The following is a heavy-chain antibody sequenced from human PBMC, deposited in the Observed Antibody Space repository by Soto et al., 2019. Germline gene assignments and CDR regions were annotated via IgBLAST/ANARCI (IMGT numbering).Heavy chain of an antibody. CDR2: ISGSGGST. V-gene: IGHV3-23*01. CDR3: ARDATTVIPNGYYYMDV. CDR1: GFNFGSYA. D-gene: IGHD4-17*01. J-gene: IGHJ6*03. Sequence: GGSQRLSSTASGFNFGSYAMSWVRQAPGKGLEWVSAISGSGGSTYYADSVKGRFTISRDNSKNSLYLQMNSLRAEDTAVYYCARDATTVIPNGYYYMDVWGKGTTVTVSS.